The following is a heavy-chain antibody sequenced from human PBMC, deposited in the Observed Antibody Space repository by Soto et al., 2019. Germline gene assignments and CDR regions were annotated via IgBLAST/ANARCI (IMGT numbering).Heavy chain of an antibody. CDR1: GFTFSSYG. CDR2: ISDDGSNK. V-gene: IGHV3-30*03. J-gene: IGHJ5*02. CDR3: ATYCRSTSCFSGGLEH. Sequence: QVQLVESGGGVVQPGRSLRLSCAASGFTFSSYGMHWVRQAPGKGLEWVAVISDDGSNKYYADSVKGRFTISRDNSKNTLYLPMNSLRAEDTAVYYCATYCRSTSCFSGGLEHWGQGTLVTVSS. D-gene: IGHD2-2*01.